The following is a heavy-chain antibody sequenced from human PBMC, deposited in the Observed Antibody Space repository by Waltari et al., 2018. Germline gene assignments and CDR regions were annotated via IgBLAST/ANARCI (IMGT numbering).Heavy chain of an antibody. CDR2: IKLDGSEK. CDR3: ARGGGIAAAANY. J-gene: IGHJ4*02. Sequence: EVQLVESGGGLVQPGGSLRLSCAASGFTFSSYWMNWVRQAPGKGLEWVANIKLDGSEKYYVDSVKGRFTISRDNAKNSLYLQMNSLRAEDTAVYYCARGGGIAAAANYWGQGTLVTVSS. CDR1: GFTFSSYW. V-gene: IGHV3-7*03. D-gene: IGHD6-13*01.